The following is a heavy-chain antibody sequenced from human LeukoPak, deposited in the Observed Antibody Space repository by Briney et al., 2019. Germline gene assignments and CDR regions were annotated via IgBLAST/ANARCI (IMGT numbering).Heavy chain of an antibody. D-gene: IGHD2-2*02. CDR1: GGTFSSYA. CDR3: ARRYCSSTSCYTHWFDP. V-gene: IGHV1-69*13. CDR2: IIPIFGTA. Sequence: SVKVSCKASGGTFSSYAISWVRQAPGQGLEWMGGIIPIFGTANYAQKFQGRVTITADESTSTAYMELSSLRSEDTAVYYCARRYCSSTSCYTHWFDPWGQGTLVTVSS. J-gene: IGHJ5*02.